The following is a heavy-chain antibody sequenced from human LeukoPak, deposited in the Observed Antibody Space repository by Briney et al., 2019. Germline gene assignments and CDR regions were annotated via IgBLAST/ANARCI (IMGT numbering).Heavy chain of an antibody. D-gene: IGHD3-10*01. J-gene: IGHJ3*02. Sequence: PSETLSLTCTVSGYSISSGYYWGWIRQPPGKGLEWIGSIYHSGSTYYNPSLKSRVTISVDTSKNQFSLKLSSVTAADTAVYYCARVLGVSHYGSGREAFDIWGQGTMVTVSS. CDR2: IYHSGST. CDR3: ARVLGVSHYGSGREAFDI. CDR1: GYSISSGYY. V-gene: IGHV4-38-2*02.